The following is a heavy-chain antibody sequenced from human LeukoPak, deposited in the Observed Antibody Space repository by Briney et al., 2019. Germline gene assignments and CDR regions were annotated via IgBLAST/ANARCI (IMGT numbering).Heavy chain of an antibody. Sequence: GASVKFSCKASGFTFTSSAVQWVRQARGQRLEWIGWIVVGSGNTNYAQKFQERVTITRDMSTSTAYMELSSLRSEDTAVYYCARDRYTSSGEVGYWGQGTLVTVSS. J-gene: IGHJ4*02. CDR3: ARDRYTSSGEVGY. CDR2: IVVGSGNT. V-gene: IGHV1-58*01. CDR1: GFTFTSSA. D-gene: IGHD6-6*01.